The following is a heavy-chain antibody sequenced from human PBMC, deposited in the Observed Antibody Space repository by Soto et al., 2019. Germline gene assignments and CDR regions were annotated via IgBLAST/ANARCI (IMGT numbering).Heavy chain of an antibody. J-gene: IGHJ6*03. V-gene: IGHV3-23*01. CDR2: ISGSGGST. CDR1: GFTFSSYA. Sequence: PGGSLRLSCAASGFTFSSYAMSWVRQAPGKGLEWVSAISGSGGSTYYADSVKGRFTISRDNSKNTLYLQMNSLRAEDTAVYYCAKGLVILTDTAMVRETYYYYYMDVWGKGTTVTVSS. CDR3: AKGLVILTDTAMVRETYYYYYMDV. D-gene: IGHD5-18*01.